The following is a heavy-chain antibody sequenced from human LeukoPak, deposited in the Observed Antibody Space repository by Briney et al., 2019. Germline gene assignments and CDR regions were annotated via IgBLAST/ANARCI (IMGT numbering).Heavy chain of an antibody. V-gene: IGHV1-8*01. D-gene: IGHD6-13*01. CDR3: ARGQVYSSSWGDYYYGMDV. Sequence: ASVKVSCKASGCTFTSYDINWVRQATGQGLEWMGWMNPNSGNTGYAQKFQGRVTMTRNTSISTAYMELSSLRSEDTAVYYCARGQVYSSSWGDYYYGMDVWGQGTTVTVSS. CDR1: GCTFTSYD. CDR2: MNPNSGNT. J-gene: IGHJ6*02.